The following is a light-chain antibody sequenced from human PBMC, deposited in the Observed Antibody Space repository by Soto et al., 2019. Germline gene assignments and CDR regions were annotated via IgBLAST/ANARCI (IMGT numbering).Light chain of an antibody. J-gene: IGKJ5*01. V-gene: IGKV1-39*01. Sequence: DIQMTQSPSSLSASVGDRVTITCRASQSISSYLNWYQRKPGKAPKLLIYAASSLQSGVPSRFSGSESGTHFTLAISRLQPEDFATDYRHQSYSTPPVTFGQGTRLEIK. CDR2: AAS. CDR3: HQSYSTPPVT. CDR1: QSISSY.